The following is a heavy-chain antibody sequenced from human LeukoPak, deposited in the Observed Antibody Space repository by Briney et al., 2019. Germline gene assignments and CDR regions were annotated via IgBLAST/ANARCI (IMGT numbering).Heavy chain of an antibody. V-gene: IGHV3-9*01. Sequence: QTGRSLRLSCAASGFTFDDYAMHWVRQAPGKGLEWVSGISWNSGSIGYADSVKGRFTISRDNAKNSLYLQMNSLRAEDTAVYYCAREKKTEWTTGAFDMWGQGTMVIVSS. CDR2: ISWNSGSI. CDR3: AREKKTEWTTGAFDM. CDR1: GFTFDDYA. D-gene: IGHD3-3*01. J-gene: IGHJ3*02.